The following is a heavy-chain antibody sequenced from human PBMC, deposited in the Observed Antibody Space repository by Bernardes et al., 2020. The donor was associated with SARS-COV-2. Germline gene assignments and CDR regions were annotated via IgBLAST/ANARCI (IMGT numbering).Heavy chain of an antibody. Sequence: ASVKVSCKASGYTFTGYYMHWVRQAPGQGLEWMGWINPNSGGTNYAQKFQGRVTMTRDTSISTAYMELSRLRSDDTAVYYCAREDLRIYGMDVWGQGTTVTGSS. D-gene: IGHD2-15*01. CDR2: INPNSGGT. CDR1: GYTFTGYY. CDR3: AREDLRIYGMDV. V-gene: IGHV1-2*02. J-gene: IGHJ6*02.